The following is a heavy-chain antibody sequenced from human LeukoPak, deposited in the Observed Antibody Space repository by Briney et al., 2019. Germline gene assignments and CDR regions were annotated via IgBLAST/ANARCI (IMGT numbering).Heavy chain of an antibody. CDR2: IYPGDSDT. CDR3: ARQTAGMSYFDY. D-gene: IGHD1-1*01. Sequence: SGESLKISYKGSGYTFTNYWIGRARQMPGKGLEGMGIIYPGDSDTRYSPSLQGQVTISSDKSITTAYLQWSTLKASDTAIYYCARQTAGMSYFDYWGQGTPVTVSS. V-gene: IGHV5-51*01. CDR1: GYTFTNYW. J-gene: IGHJ4*02.